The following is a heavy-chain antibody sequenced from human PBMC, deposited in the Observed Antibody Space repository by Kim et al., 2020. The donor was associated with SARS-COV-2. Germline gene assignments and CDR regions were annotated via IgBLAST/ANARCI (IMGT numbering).Heavy chain of an antibody. CDR3: AASTPLEMATAWYFDY. J-gene: IGHJ4*02. V-gene: IGHV4-59*01. D-gene: IGHD5-18*01. Sequence: SRKSRVTKSVDTSKNQFSLKLSSVTAADTAVYYCAASTPLEMATAWYFDYWGQGTLVTVSS.